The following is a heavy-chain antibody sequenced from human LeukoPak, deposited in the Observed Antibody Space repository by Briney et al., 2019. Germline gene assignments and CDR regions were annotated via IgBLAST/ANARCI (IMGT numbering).Heavy chain of an antibody. Sequence: ASVKVSCKASEYTFTGSYIHWLRQAPGQGPEWMGWINPNSGGTNYAQKFQGRVTMTRDTSINTANMELNSLTSADTAVYYCATGTTGLFDYWDQGTLVTVSS. CDR2: INPNSGGT. D-gene: IGHD1-7*01. J-gene: IGHJ4*02. V-gene: IGHV1-2*02. CDR1: EYTFTGSY. CDR3: ATGTTGLFDY.